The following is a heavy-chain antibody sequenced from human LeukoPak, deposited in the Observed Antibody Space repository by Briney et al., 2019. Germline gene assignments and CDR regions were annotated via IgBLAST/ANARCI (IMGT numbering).Heavy chain of an antibody. CDR1: GFTFSSYA. D-gene: IGHD6-19*01. J-gene: IGHJ4*02. V-gene: IGHV3-23*01. CDR2: ISGSGGST. Sequence: GGSLRLSCAASGFTFSSYAMSWVRQAPGKGLEWVSAISGSGGSTYYADSVKGRFTISRDNSKNTLYLQMNSLRAEDTAVYYCAKIPLLNIAVAGTVDYWGQGTLVTVSS. CDR3: AKIPLLNIAVAGTVDY.